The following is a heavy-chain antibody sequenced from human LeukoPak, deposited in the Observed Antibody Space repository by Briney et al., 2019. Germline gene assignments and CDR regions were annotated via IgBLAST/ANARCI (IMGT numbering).Heavy chain of an antibody. D-gene: IGHD6-6*01. J-gene: IGHJ3*02. Sequence: GGSLRLSCAASGFTFSSYGMNWVRQAPGKGLEWVSAISGSGGSTYYADSVKGRFTISRDNSKNTLYLQMNSLRAEDTAVYYCAKGIRAARPSDAFDIWGQGTMVTVSS. V-gene: IGHV3-23*01. CDR1: GFTFSSYG. CDR3: AKGIRAARPSDAFDI. CDR2: ISGSGGST.